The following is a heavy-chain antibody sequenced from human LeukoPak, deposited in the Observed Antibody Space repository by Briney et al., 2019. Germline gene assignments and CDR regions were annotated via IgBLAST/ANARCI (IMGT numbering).Heavy chain of an antibody. D-gene: IGHD3-10*01. Sequence: GASVKVSCKASGGTFSSYAISWVRQAPGQGLEWMGGIIPIFGTANYAQKFQGRVTMTRDTSISTAYMELSRLRSDDTAVYYCAREGDRSPYAFDIWGQGTMVTVSS. CDR1: GGTFSSYA. CDR3: AREGDRSPYAFDI. J-gene: IGHJ3*02. V-gene: IGHV1-69*05. CDR2: IIPIFGTA.